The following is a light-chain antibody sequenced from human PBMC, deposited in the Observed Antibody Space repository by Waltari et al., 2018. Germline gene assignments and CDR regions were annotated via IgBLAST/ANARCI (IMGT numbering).Light chain of an antibody. J-gene: IGLJ3*02. V-gene: IGLV8-61*01. CDR1: SGSVSPTSY. CDR3: SLYMGSGIWV. Sequence: QTVVTQEPSLSVSPGGTVPLTCSLSSGSVSPTSYATWYRQTPGQAPRTLLYKANTRSSGVPDRFSGSILGNKAALTITGAQADDESDYYCSLYMGSGIWVFGGGTKLTVL. CDR2: KAN.